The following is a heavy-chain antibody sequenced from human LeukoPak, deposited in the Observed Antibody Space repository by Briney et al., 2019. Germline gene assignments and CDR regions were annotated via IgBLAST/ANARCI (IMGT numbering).Heavy chain of an antibody. CDR3: ARETEPHYYDSSGYYPFDY. CDR1: GFTFSSYA. J-gene: IGHJ4*02. V-gene: IGHV3-23*01. CDR2: ISGRGGST. Sequence: GGSLRLSCAASGFTFSSYAMSWVRQAPGKGLEWVSAISGRGGSTNYADSVKGRFTISRDNSKNTLYLQMNSLRAEDTAVYYCARETEPHYYDSSGYYPFDYWGQGTLVAVSS. D-gene: IGHD3-22*01.